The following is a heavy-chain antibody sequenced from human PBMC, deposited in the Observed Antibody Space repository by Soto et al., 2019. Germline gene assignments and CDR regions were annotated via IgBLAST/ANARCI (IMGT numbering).Heavy chain of an antibody. CDR1: GGSISSSSYY. CDR2: IYYSGST. Sequence: QLQLQESGPGLVKPSETLSLTCTVSGGSISSSSYYWGWIRQPPGKGLEWIGSIYYSGSTYYNPSLKSRVTISVDTSKNQFSLKLSSVTAADTAVYYCARGIRYYDILTGYSPDYMDVWGKGTTVTVSS. CDR3: ARGIRYYDILTGYSPDYMDV. V-gene: IGHV4-39*01. D-gene: IGHD3-9*01. J-gene: IGHJ6*03.